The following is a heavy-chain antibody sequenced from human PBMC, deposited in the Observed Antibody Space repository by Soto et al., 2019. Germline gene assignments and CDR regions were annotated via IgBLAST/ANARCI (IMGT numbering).Heavy chain of an antibody. D-gene: IGHD5-12*01. V-gene: IGHV3-33*01. CDR3: ARENEVDIVATTRNYYYYGMDV. CDR2: IWYDGSNK. J-gene: IGHJ6*02. CDR1: GFTFSSYG. Sequence: GGSLRLSCAASGFTFSSYGMHLVRQAPGKGLEWVAVIWYDGSNKYYADSVKGRFTISRDNSKNTLYLQMNSLRAEDTAVYYCARENEVDIVATTRNYYYYGMDVWGQGTTVTVSS.